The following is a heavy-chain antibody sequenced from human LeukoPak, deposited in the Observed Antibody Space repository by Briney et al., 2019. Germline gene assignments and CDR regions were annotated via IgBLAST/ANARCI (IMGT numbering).Heavy chain of an antibody. Sequence: GRSLRLSCAASGFTFDDYAMHWVRQAPGKGLEWVSGISWNSGSIGYADSVKGRFTISRDNAKNSLYLQMNGLRAEDTALYYCAKDFESYGNYYYYGMDVWGQGTTVTVPS. CDR2: ISWNSGSI. V-gene: IGHV3-9*01. J-gene: IGHJ6*02. D-gene: IGHD5-18*01. CDR1: GFTFDDYA. CDR3: AKDFESYGNYYYYGMDV.